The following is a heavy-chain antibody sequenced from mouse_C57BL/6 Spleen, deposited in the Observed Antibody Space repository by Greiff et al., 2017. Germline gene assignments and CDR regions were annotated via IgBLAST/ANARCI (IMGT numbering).Heavy chain of an antibody. D-gene: IGHD4-1*01. J-gene: IGHJ2*01. Sequence: EVQLVESEGGLVQPGSSMKLSCTASGFTFSDYYMAWVRQVPEKGLEWVANINYDGSSTYYLDSLKSRFIISRDNAKNILYLQMSSLKSEDTATYYCAREGNWFDYWGQGTTLTVSS. CDR3: AREGNWFDY. V-gene: IGHV5-16*01. CDR2: INYDGSST. CDR1: GFTFSDYY.